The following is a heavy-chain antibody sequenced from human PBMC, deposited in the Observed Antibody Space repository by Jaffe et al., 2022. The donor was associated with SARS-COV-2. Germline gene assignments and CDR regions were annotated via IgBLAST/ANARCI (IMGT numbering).Heavy chain of an antibody. J-gene: IGHJ4*02. CDR1: GFTFDDYA. CDR3: AKGPGYSSSWYQGDPYYFDY. V-gene: IGHV3-9*01. Sequence: EVQLVESGGGLVQPGRSLRLSCAASGFTFDDYAMHWVRQAPGKGLEWVSGISWNSGSIGYADSVKGRFTISRDNAKNSLYLQMNSLRAEDTALYYCAKGPGYSSSWYQGDPYYFDYWGQGTLVTVYS. D-gene: IGHD6-13*01. CDR2: ISWNSGSI.